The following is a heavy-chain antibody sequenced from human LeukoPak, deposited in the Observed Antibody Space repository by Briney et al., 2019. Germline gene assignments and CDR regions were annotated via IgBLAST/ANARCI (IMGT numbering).Heavy chain of an antibody. CDR3: AKDMARLRLGELSPYYFDY. J-gene: IGHJ4*02. CDR1: GFTFSSYW. CDR2: INSDGTST. D-gene: IGHD3-16*02. V-gene: IGHV3-74*01. Sequence: GGSLRLSCAASGFTFSSYWMHWVRQAPGKGLVWVSRINSDGTSTNYADSVKGRFTISRDNSKNTLYLQMNSLRAEDTAVYYCAKDMARLRLGELSPYYFDYWGQGTLVTVSS.